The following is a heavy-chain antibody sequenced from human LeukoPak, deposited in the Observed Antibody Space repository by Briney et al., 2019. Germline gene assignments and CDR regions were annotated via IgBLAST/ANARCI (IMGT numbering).Heavy chain of an antibody. CDR1: GYTFTVYY. CDR2: INPNSGGT. Sequence: ASVKVSCTASGYTFTVYYMHWVRQAPGQGLEWMGWINPNSGGTNYTQTFQGRVTMTRDTSISTAYMELSRLRSDDTAVYYCASGYCTGGSCYAFDYWGQGTLVTVSS. D-gene: IGHD2-15*01. V-gene: IGHV1-2*02. CDR3: ASGYCTGGSCYAFDY. J-gene: IGHJ4*02.